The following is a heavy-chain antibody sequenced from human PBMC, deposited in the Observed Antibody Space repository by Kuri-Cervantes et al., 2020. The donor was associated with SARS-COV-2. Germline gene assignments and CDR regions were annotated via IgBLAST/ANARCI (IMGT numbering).Heavy chain of an antibody. D-gene: IGHD5-18*01. CDR3: ARNRRPGGYSHGFDL. CDR2: INPNGDT. Sequence: ASVKVSCKSSGYTFTDYYMHWVRQAPGQGPEWMGWINPNGDTNSAQKFQGRVTMTRDTSTITVHMELSRLRFDDTAVFYCARNRRPGGYSHGFDLWGQGTLVTVSS. J-gene: IGHJ4*02. V-gene: IGHV1-2*02. CDR1: GYTFTDYY.